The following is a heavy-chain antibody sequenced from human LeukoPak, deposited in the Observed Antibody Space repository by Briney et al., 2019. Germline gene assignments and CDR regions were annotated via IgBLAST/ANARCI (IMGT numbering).Heavy chain of an antibody. V-gene: IGHV3-11*06. Sequence: PGGCLRHSCAASGFTFSDYYMSWLRPAPGKGLEGVSYISTSSSYTNYADSVKGRFSISRDKTKNSLYLQMNSVRAEDTAVYYCARSPRIGELLDYWGQGTLVTVSS. CDR2: ISTSSSYT. D-gene: IGHD3-10*01. J-gene: IGHJ4*02. CDR3: ARSPRIGELLDY. CDR1: GFTFSDYY.